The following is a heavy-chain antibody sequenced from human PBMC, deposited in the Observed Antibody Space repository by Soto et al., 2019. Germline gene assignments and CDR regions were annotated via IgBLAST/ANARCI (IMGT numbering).Heavy chain of an antibody. J-gene: IGHJ4*02. CDR2: INPSGGST. CDR3: ARDSTRIVVVPAAMPPYFDY. V-gene: IGHV1-46*03. Sequence: ASVKVSCKASGYTFTSYYMHWVRQAPGQGLEWMGIINPSGGSTSYAQKFQGRVTMTRDTSTSTVYMELSSLRSEDTAVYYCARDSTRIVVVPAAMPPYFDYWGQGTLVTVSS. D-gene: IGHD2-2*01. CDR1: GYTFTSYY.